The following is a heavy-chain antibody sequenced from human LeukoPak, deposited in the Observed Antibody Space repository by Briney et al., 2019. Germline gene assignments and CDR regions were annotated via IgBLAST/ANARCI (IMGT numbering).Heavy chain of an antibody. V-gene: IGHV3-23*01. Sequence: PGGSLRLSCAASGFTFSSYAMSWVRQAPGKGLEWVSAISGSGGSTYYADSVKGRFTISRDNSKNTLYLQMNSLRAEDTAVYYCAKDDPPHIAAAGTMDYWGQGTLVTVSS. CDR2: ISGSGGST. J-gene: IGHJ4*02. D-gene: IGHD6-13*01. CDR3: AKDDPPHIAAAGTMDY. CDR1: GFTFSSYA.